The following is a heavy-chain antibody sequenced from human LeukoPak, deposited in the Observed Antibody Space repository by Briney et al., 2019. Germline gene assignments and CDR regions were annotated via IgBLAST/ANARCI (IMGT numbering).Heavy chain of an antibody. J-gene: IGHJ5*02. Sequence: GGSLKISCKGSGYSFTSYWIGWGRQMPGKGLEWMGIIYPGDSDTRYSPSFQGQVTISADKSISTAYLQWSSLKASDTALYYCARRESGYSYGWINWFDPWGQGTLVTVSS. V-gene: IGHV5-51*01. CDR3: ARRESGYSYGWINWFDP. CDR1: GYSFTSYW. D-gene: IGHD5-18*01. CDR2: IYPGDSDT.